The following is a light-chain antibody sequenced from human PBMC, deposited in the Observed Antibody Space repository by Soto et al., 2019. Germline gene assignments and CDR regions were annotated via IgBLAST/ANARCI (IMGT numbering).Light chain of an antibody. CDR1: QSFTTRF. J-gene: IGKJ2*01. Sequence: IVLTQSPGTLSLSPGERATLSCMASQSFTTRFLAWYQQKPGQAPRLLIYGASSRATGIPDRFSGSGSGTEYTLTISRLEPEDFAVYSCQQYADLPYTLGHGTMLEMK. CDR3: QQYADLPYT. CDR2: GAS. V-gene: IGKV3-20*01.